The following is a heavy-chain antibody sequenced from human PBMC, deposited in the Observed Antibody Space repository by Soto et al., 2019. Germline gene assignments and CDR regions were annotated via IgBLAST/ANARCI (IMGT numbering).Heavy chain of an antibody. CDR3: ARVRNNGGDGFFDL. V-gene: IGHV5-51*01. CDR2: IYPDDSDI. D-gene: IGHD2-8*01. J-gene: IGHJ4*02. Sequence: LKISCRASGYSFKTFWLGWVRQMPGKGLEWMAMIYPDDSDIKYSPSFEGQVTISVDRSITTAYLQWSSLRASDSGMFYCARVRNNGGDGFFDLWGQGTLVTVSS. CDR1: GYSFKTFW.